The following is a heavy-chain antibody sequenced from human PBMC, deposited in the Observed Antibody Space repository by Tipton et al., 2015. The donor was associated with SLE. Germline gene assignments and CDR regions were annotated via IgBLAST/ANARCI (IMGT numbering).Heavy chain of an antibody. CDR3: ARADASRPVRLFDF. V-gene: IGHV4-59*01. CDR2: IYYSGRT. CDR1: GVSISTYY. D-gene: IGHD2-21*01. Sequence: TLSLTCTVSGVSISTYYWSWIRQPPGKGLEWIGFIYYSGRTSYNPSLESRVTISIDSSKNQFSLKLTSLTAADTAVYYCARADASRPVRLFDFWGQGTLLTVST. J-gene: IGHJ4*02.